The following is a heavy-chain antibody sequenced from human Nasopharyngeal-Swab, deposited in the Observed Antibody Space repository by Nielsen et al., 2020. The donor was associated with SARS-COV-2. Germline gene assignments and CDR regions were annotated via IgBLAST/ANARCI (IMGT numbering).Heavy chain of an antibody. CDR3: ARYCSTTSCPRGFDY. CDR2: IKQGGSEQ. J-gene: IGHJ4*02. CDR1: GFTFSSYW. V-gene: IGHV3-7*01. D-gene: IGHD2-2*01. Sequence: GESLKISCAASGFTFSSYWMSWVRQAPGKGLEWVAHIKQGGSEQYYVDSVKGRFTISRDNAKNSLYLQMNSLRAEDTAVYYCARYCSTTSCPRGFDYWGQGTLVTVSS.